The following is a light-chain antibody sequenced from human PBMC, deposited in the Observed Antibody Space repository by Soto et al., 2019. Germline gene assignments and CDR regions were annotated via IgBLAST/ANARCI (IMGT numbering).Light chain of an antibody. CDR3: QQYGNSP. Sequence: EIVLTQSPGTLSLSPGERATLSCRASQSISSSHLAWYQQKPGQAPRLLIYGASSRATGIPDRFSGSGSGTDFTLTISRLEPEDFAVYYCQQYGNSPFGGGTKVDIK. V-gene: IGKV3-20*01. J-gene: IGKJ4*01. CDR2: GAS. CDR1: QSISSSH.